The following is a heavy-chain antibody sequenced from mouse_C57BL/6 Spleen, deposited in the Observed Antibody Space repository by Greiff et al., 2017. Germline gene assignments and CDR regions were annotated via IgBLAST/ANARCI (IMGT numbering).Heavy chain of an antibody. J-gene: IGHJ2*01. CDR1: GFTFSSYA. V-gene: IGHV5-4*01. CDR2: ISDGGSYT. CDR3: ARDTTVVPLDD. D-gene: IGHD1-1*01. Sequence: EVQVVESGGGLVKPGGSLKLSCAASGFTFSSYAMSWVRQTPEKRLEWVATISDGGSYTYYPDNVKGRFTLSRDNAKNNLDLQMSHLKSEDTAMXYCARDTTVVPLDDWGQGTTRTVSS.